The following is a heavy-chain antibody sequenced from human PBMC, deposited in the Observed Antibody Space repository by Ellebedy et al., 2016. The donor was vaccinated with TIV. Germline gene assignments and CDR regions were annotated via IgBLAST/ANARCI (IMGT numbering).Heavy chain of an antibody. Sequence: GESLKISCAASGFTFSSYAMSWVRQAPGRGLEWVSAISGSGGSTYYADSVKGRFTISRDNSKNTLYLQMNSLKTEDTAVYYCTTDLPYSNFPPFDYWGQGTLVTVSS. D-gene: IGHD4-11*01. CDR3: TTDLPYSNFPPFDY. V-gene: IGHV3-23*01. J-gene: IGHJ4*02. CDR2: ISGSGGST. CDR1: GFTFSSYA.